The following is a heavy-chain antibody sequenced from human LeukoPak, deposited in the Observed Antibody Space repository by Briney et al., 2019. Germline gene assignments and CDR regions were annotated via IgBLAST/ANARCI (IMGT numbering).Heavy chain of an antibody. J-gene: IGHJ4*02. D-gene: IGHD3-10*01. CDR2: LSGDSSSI. CDR3: TRFRGSGSSTLYSFDY. Sequence: GGSLRLSWAAAQFTFNNNSMSWVRQAPGKVLEWVSGLSGDSSSIYYAPSVKGRFTISRDNSKNMLYLQMNSLRAADTAVYYCTRFRGSGSSTLYSFDYWGQGSLVTVAP. V-gene: IGHV3-23*01. CDR1: QFTFNNNS.